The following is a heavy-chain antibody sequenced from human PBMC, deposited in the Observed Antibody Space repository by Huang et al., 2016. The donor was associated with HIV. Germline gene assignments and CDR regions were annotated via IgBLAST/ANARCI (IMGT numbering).Heavy chain of an antibody. CDR2: IYPGDSDT. J-gene: IGHJ6*03. CDR3: ARIEVPAAYYYMDV. D-gene: IGHD2-2*01. V-gene: IGHV5-51*03. CDR1: GYTFTNYW. Sequence: EVQLVQSGAEVKKPGESLKISCKASGYTFTNYWIVWMRQKSGKGLEWVGIIYPGDSDTRYSPSFQGHVTISAVKSINTAYLQWSSLKASDTATYYCARIEVPAAYYYMDVWGKGTTVTVYS.